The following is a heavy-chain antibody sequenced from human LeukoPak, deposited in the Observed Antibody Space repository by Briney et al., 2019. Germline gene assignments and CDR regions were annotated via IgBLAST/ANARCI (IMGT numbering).Heavy chain of an antibody. CDR1: GGSFSGYY. J-gene: IGHJ6*02. CDR2: IYYSGST. CDR3: ARGDYYYGMDV. V-gene: IGHV4-59*01. Sequence: SETLSLTCAVYGGSFSGYYWSWIRQPPGKGLEWIGNIYYSGSTKYDPSLKSRVTISIGTSRSQFSLKLSAVTAADTAVYYCARGDYYYGMDVWGQGTTVIVSS.